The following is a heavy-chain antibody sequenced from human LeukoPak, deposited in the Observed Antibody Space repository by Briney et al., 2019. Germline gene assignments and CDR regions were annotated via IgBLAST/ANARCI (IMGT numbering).Heavy chain of an antibody. J-gene: IGHJ4*02. V-gene: IGHV3-21*01. Sequence: GGSLRLSCAASGFTLKSYSMNWVRQAPEKGLEWVSTISVTSDYIYYADSVKGRFTISRDNAKNSLYLQMNSLRPEETAVYYCTRGYYFDYWGQGTLVTVSS. CDR2: ISVTSDYI. CDR1: GFTLKSYS. CDR3: TRGYYFDY.